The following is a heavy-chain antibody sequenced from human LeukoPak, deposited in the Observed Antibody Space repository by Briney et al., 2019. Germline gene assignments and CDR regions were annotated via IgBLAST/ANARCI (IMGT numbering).Heavy chain of an antibody. CDR2: IYSGGST. Sequence: PGGSLRLSCAASGFTVSSNYMSWVRQAPGKGLEWVSVIYSGGSTSYADSVKGRFTISRDNSKNTLYLQMNSLRAEDTAVYYCARDAVPYYYYAMDVWGQGTTVTVSS. J-gene: IGHJ6*02. V-gene: IGHV3-66*01. CDR1: GFTVSSNY. CDR3: ARDAVPYYYYAMDV.